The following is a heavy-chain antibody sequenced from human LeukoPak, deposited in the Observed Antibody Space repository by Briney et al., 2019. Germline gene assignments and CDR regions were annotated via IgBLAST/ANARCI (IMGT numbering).Heavy chain of an antibody. CDR3: ARVLRLGYCSSTSWGSGFDP. CDR1: GGSISSGDYY. J-gene: IGHJ5*02. Sequence: PSETLSLTCTVSGGSISSGDYYWSWIRQHPGKGLEWIGYIYHSGSTDYNPSLKSRVTISLDTSKNQFSLKLSSVTAADTAVYYCARVLRLGYCSSTSWGSGFDPWGQGTLVTVSS. CDR2: IYHSGST. V-gene: IGHV4-61*08. D-gene: IGHD2-2*01.